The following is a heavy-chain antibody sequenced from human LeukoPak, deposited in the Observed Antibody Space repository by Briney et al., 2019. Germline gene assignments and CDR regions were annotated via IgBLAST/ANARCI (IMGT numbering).Heavy chain of an antibody. J-gene: IGHJ3*02. D-gene: IGHD3-3*01. CDR2: IYTSGST. CDR1: GGSISSGSYY. V-gene: IGHV4-61*02. CDR3: ARDRGVEYYDFWSGPRHHDAFDI. Sequence: PSETLSLTCTVSGGSISSGSYYWSWIRQPAGKGLEWIGRIYTSGSTNYNPSLKSRVTISVDTSKNQFSLKLSSVTAADTAVYYCARDRGVEYYDFWSGPRHHDAFDIWGQGTMVTVSS.